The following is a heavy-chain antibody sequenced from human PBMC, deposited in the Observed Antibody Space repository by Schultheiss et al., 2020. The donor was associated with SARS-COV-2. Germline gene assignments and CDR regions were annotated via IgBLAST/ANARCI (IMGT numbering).Heavy chain of an antibody. V-gene: IGHV3-23*01. CDR2: ISGSGGST. Sequence: GGSLRLSCAASGFTFSSYAMSWVRQAPGKGLEWVSAISGSGGSTYYADSVKGRFTISRDNAKNSLYLQMNSLRAEDTAVYYCAKDYCTNGVCYLFDYWGQGTLVTVSS. J-gene: IGHJ4*02. CDR1: GFTFSSYA. D-gene: IGHD2-8*01. CDR3: AKDYCTNGVCYLFDY.